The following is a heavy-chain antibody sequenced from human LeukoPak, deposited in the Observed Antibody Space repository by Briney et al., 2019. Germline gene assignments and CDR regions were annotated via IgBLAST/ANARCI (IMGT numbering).Heavy chain of an antibody. CDR2: ISGSGGST. Sequence: GGSLRLSCAASGFIFNNVWMSWVRQAPGKGLEWVSAISGSGGSTYYADSVKGRFTISRDNSKNTLYLQMNSLRAEDTAVYYCAEWVWVPLWGQGTLVTVSS. J-gene: IGHJ4*02. D-gene: IGHD1-1*01. CDR3: AEWVWVPL. CDR1: GFIFNNVW. V-gene: IGHV3-23*01.